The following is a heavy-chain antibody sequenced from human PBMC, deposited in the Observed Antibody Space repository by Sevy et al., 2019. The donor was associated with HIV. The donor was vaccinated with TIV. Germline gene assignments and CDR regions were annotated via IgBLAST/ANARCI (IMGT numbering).Heavy chain of an antibody. Sequence: GSLSLSCTVSGGSISSSSYYWGWIRQPPGKGLEWIGSIYYSGSTYYNPSLKSRVTISVDTSKNQFSLKLSSVTAADTAVYYCARQGYCSGGSCYSRWFDPWGQGTLVTVSS. CDR2: IYYSGST. D-gene: IGHD2-15*01. V-gene: IGHV4-39*01. CDR1: GGSISSSSYY. CDR3: ARQGYCSGGSCYSRWFDP. J-gene: IGHJ5*02.